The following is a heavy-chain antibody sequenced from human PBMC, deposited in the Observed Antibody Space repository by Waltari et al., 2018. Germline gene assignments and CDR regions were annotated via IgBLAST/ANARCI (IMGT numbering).Heavy chain of an antibody. J-gene: IGHJ3*02. CDR2: IYYSGRT. Sequence: QVQLQESGPGLVKPSETLSLTCTVSGGSISSHYWSWIRQPPGKGLEWIGYIYYSGRTNYNPSLKSRVTISVDTSKNQFSLKLSSVTAADTAVYYCANEWPHGAFDIWGQGTMVTVSS. D-gene: IGHD3-3*01. CDR3: ANEWPHGAFDI. CDR1: GGSISSHY. V-gene: IGHV4-59*11.